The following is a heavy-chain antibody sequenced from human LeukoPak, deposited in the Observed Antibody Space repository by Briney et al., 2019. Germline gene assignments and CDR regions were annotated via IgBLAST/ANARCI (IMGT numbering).Heavy chain of an antibody. CDR1: GFSLRTRGMC. CDR2: IDWDDDK. Sequence: SGPTLVNPTPTLTLTCTFSGFSLRTRGMCVSWIRQPPWKALEWLSLIDWDDDKYYSTSLKTRLTISKDTSKNQVVLTMTNMDPVDTATYYCARIRRYYDSSGYYYKLFDYWGQGTLVTVSS. J-gene: IGHJ4*02. D-gene: IGHD3-22*01. V-gene: IGHV2-70*01. CDR3: ARIRRYYDSSGYYYKLFDY.